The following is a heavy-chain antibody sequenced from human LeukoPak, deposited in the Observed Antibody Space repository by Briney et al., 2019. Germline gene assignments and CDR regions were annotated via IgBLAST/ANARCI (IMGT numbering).Heavy chain of an antibody. Sequence: SETLSLTCTVSGGSISSYYWSWIRQPAGKGLEWIGRIYTSGSTNYNPSLKSRVTMSVDTSKNQFSLKLSSVTAADTAVYYCARGRGSSWFGRFVRDYWGQGTLVTVSS. J-gene: IGHJ4*02. CDR2: IYTSGST. CDR1: GGSISSYY. V-gene: IGHV4-4*07. D-gene: IGHD6-13*01. CDR3: ARGRGSSWFGRFVRDY.